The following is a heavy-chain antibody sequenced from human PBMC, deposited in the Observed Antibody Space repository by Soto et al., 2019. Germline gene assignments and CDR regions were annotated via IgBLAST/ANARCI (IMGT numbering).Heavy chain of an antibody. D-gene: IGHD1-26*01. CDR1: GFTFSSYG. CDR3: AKDRGLVGASYYFDY. V-gene: IGHV3-30*18. Sequence: SLRLSCAASGFTFSSYGMHWVRQAPGKGLEWVAVISYDGSNKYYADSVKGRFTISRDNSKNTLYLQMNSLRAEDTAVYYCAKDRGLVGASYYFDYWGQGTLVTVSS. J-gene: IGHJ4*02. CDR2: ISYDGSNK.